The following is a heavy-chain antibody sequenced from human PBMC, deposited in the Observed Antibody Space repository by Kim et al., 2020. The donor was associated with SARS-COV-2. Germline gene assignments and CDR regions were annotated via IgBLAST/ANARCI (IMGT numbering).Heavy chain of an antibody. J-gene: IGHJ4*02. CDR3: ARDLSSSTSCYYY. D-gene: IGHD2-2*01. CDR2: ISSSGNI. CDR1: GFTFSSYS. Sequence: GGSLRLSCAASGFTFSSYSMNWVRQAPGKGLEWVSSISSSGNIYYPDSLKGRFTVSRDNAESSLYLQMTSLRAEDSAVYYCARDLSSSTSCYYYWGQGTLVTVSS. V-gene: IGHV3-21*01.